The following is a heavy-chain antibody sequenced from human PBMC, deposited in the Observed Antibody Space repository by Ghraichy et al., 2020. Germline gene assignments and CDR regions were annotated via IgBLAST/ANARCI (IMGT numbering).Heavy chain of an antibody. J-gene: IGHJ4*02. CDR3: AKDGVAAGRRTYY. D-gene: IGHD6-25*01. CDR1: GFTFSSYA. CDR2: ISGSGGST. V-gene: IGHV3-23*01. Sequence: GSLRLSCAASGFTFSSYAMSWVRQAPGKGLEWVSAISGSGGSTYYADSVKGRFTISRDNSKNTLYLQMNSLGAEDTAVYYCAKDGVAAGRRTYYWGQGTLVTVSS.